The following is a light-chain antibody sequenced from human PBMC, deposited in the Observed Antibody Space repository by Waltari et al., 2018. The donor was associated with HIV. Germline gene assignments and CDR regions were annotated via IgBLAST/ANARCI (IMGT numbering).Light chain of an antibody. Sequence: HSVLTQPASVSGSPGQSITISCSGPTSDMSSLNFFSWYPQYPRRAPRLIIFVVSSRPSVISDRFSGSKSGDTASLTISALRTEDEADYFCSSYSPRTSVVFGGGTKVTVL. CDR3: SSYSPRTSVV. CDR2: VVS. V-gene: IGLV2-14*01. CDR1: TSDMSSLNF. J-gene: IGLJ3*02.